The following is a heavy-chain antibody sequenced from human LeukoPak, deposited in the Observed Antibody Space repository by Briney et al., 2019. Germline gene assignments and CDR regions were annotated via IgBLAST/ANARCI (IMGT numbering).Heavy chain of an antibody. CDR2: IYPGDSDT. CDR1: GYSFTTYW. Sequence: GESLKISCRGSGYSFTTYWIAWVRQMPGKGLEWMGIIYPGDSDTRYSPSFQGQVTISADKSISTAYLQWSSLKASDTAMYYCAIGLGNYYYGMDVWGQGTTVTVSS. V-gene: IGHV5-51*01. J-gene: IGHJ6*02. D-gene: IGHD7-27*01. CDR3: AIGLGNYYYGMDV.